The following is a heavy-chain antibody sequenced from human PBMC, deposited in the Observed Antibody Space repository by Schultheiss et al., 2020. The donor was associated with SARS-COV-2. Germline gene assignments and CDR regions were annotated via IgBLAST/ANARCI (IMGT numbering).Heavy chain of an antibody. V-gene: IGHV3-73*01. CDR1: GFTFDDYG. CDR3: TTDRYYGSVDYYYGMDV. CDR2: IRSKANSYAT. D-gene: IGHD3-10*01. J-gene: IGHJ6*02. Sequence: GGSLRLSCAASGFTFDDYGMSWVRQASGKGLEWVGRIRSKANSYATAYAASVKGRFTISRDDSKNTLYLQMNSLKTEDTAVYYCTTDRYYGSVDYYYGMDVWGQGTTVTVSS.